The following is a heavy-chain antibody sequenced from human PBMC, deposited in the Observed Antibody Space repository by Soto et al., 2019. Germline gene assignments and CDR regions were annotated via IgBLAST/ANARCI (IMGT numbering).Heavy chain of an antibody. Sequence: EVQLLESGGGLVQPGGSLILSCAASGFTFSSYAMRWVRQAPVKGLEWVSAISGSGGSTYYADSVKGRFTISRDNSKNTLYLQMNSLRAEDTAVYYCARRGSGSYYDYWGQGTLVTVYS. CDR1: GFTFSSYA. D-gene: IGHD1-26*01. V-gene: IGHV3-23*01. CDR2: ISGSGGST. J-gene: IGHJ4*02. CDR3: ARRGSGSYYDY.